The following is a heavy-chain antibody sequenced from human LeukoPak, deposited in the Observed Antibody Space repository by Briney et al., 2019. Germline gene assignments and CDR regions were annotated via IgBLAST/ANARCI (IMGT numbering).Heavy chain of an antibody. CDR3: ASSYSSGRDNWFDP. V-gene: IGHV1-2*04. CDR1: GYTFTGYY. CDR2: INPNSGGT. D-gene: IGHD6-19*01. J-gene: IGHJ5*02. Sequence: ASVKVSCKASGYTFTGYYMHWVRQAPGQGLEWMGWINPNSGGTTYAQKFQGWVTMTRDTSISTAYMELSRLRSDDTAVYYCASSYSSGRDNWFDPWGQGTLVTVSS.